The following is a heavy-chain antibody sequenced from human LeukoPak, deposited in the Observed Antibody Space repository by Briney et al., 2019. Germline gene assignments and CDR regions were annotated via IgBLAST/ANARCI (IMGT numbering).Heavy chain of an antibody. J-gene: IGHJ5*02. D-gene: IGHD6-13*01. CDR1: GFTFSSYS. V-gene: IGHV3-21*01. CDR3: ARAATLYSSSWYRWFDP. Sequence: PGGSLRLSCAASGFTFSSYSMNWVRQAPGKVLEWVSSISSSSSYLYYADSVKGRFTISRDNAMNSLYLQMNSLRAEDTAVYYCARAATLYSSSWYRWFDPWGEGTLVTVSS. CDR2: ISSSSSYL.